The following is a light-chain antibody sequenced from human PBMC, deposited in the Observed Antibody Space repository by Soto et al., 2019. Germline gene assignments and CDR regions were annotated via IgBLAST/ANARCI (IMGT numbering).Light chain of an antibody. CDR1: ETISSY. V-gene: IGKV3-11*01. J-gene: IGKJ4*01. Sequence: EIVLTQSPVTLSLSPGERATLSCRASETISSYLAWYQQKPGQAPRLLIYDASNRDTGIPARFSGSGSGTEFTLTISSLEPEDFAVYYCQQRSSWPPAITFGGGTKVDIK. CDR2: DAS. CDR3: QQRSSWPPAIT.